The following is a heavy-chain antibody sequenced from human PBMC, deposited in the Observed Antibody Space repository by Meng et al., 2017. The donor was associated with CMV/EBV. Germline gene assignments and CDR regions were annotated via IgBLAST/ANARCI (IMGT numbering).Heavy chain of an antibody. Sequence: GESLMISCAASGFTFSSNWMSWVRQAPGKGLEWVANIKQDGSEKYDVDSVKGRFTITSDNAKNSLYRQMNSLRAEDTAVYYCARDGVCSGGSCQPYYYYYGMDVWGQGTTVTVSS. CDR3: ARDGVCSGGSCQPYYYYYGMDV. J-gene: IGHJ6*02. D-gene: IGHD2-15*01. CDR2: IKQDGSEK. V-gene: IGHV3-7*01. CDR1: GFTFSSNW.